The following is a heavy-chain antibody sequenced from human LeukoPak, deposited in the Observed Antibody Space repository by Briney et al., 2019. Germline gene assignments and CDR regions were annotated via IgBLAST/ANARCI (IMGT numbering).Heavy chain of an antibody. CDR2: ISGSGGTT. V-gene: IGHV3-23*01. Sequence: GVSLRLSCAASGFTFSTYAMNWVRQAPGKGLEWVSGISGSGGTTYYADSVKGRFTISRDNSKNTLYLQMNYLRAEDTALYYCAKNIAAPTTRFDYWGQGTLVTVAS. D-gene: IGHD6-13*01. CDR1: GFTFSTYA. CDR3: AKNIAAPTTRFDY. J-gene: IGHJ4*02.